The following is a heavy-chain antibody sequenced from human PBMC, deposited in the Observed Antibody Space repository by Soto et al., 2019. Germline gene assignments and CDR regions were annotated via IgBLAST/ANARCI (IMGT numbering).Heavy chain of an antibody. Sequence: GGSLRLSCAGSGFSISNYWMSWVRQAPGKGLEWVANINQDGSQKYFVDSVKGRFTISRDTARNSVFLQMSSLRAEDTAVYFCAREIGGQGSYWGQGTLVTVFS. V-gene: IGHV3-7*01. J-gene: IGHJ4*02. CDR1: GFSISNYW. CDR3: AREIGGQGSY. CDR2: INQDGSQK. D-gene: IGHD3-16*01.